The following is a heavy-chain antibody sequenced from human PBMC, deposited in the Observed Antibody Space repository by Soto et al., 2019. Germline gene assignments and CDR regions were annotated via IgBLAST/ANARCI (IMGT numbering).Heavy chain of an antibody. J-gene: IGHJ6*03. CDR2: IYPGDSDT. V-gene: IGHV5-51*01. CDR3: ARTANYGSGSFYYYYFMDV. D-gene: IGHD3-10*01. CDR1: GYSFTSYW. Sequence: PGESLKISCKGSGYSFTSYWIGWVRQMPGKGLEWMGIIYPGDSDTRYSPSFQGQVTISADKSISTAYLQWSSLKASDTAMYYCARTANYGSGSFYYYYFMDVWGKGTTVTVSS.